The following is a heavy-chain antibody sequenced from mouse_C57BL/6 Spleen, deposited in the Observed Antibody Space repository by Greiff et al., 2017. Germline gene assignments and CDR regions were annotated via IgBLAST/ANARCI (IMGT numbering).Heavy chain of an antibody. CDR3: ARRADSSYRAMDY. CDR1: GYTFTNYW. V-gene: IGHV1-63*01. CDR2: IYPGGGYT. Sequence: VQLQQSGAELVRPGTSVKMSCKASGYTFTNYWIGWAKQRPGHGLEWIGDIYPGGGYTNYNEKFKGKATLTADKSSSTAYMQFSSLTSEDSAIYYCARRADSSYRAMDYWGQGTSVTVSS. J-gene: IGHJ4*01. D-gene: IGHD1-1*01.